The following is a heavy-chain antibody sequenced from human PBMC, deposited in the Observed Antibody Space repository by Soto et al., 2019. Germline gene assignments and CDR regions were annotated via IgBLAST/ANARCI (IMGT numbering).Heavy chain of an antibody. CDR2: VYYSGTT. D-gene: IGHD4-4*01. J-gene: IGHJ5*02. Sequence: TSETLSFTCTVSVGSIDSGYYYLSWILHPPGKGLEWIGHVYYSGTTNYNPFLKSRLTLSLDKSKNQFSLKMNSATAADTAVYYGARDVIAPPNYFEPWGKGTLVTVSS. CDR1: VGSIDSGYYY. V-gene: IGHV4-61*01. CDR3: ARDVIAPPNYFEP.